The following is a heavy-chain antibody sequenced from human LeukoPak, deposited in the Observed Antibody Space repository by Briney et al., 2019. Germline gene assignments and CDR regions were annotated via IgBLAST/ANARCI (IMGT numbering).Heavy chain of an antibody. CDR1: GFTFSSYW. V-gene: IGHV3-7*01. D-gene: IGHD3-9*01. CDR3: ARAGRGLRYFDWLTYDY. J-gene: IGHJ4*02. CDR2: IKQDGSEK. Sequence: GGSLRLSCAASGFTFSSYWMSWLRQAPGKGLEWVANIKQDGSEKYYVDSVKGRFTISRDNAKNSLYLQMNSLRAEDTAVYYCARAGRGLRYFDWLTYDYWGQGTLVTVSS.